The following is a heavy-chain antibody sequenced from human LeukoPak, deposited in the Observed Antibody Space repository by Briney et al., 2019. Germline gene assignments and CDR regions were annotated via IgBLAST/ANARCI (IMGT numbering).Heavy chain of an antibody. CDR2: IYYSGST. CDR3: ARHYYDFWSGYYQFDY. D-gene: IGHD3-3*01. V-gene: IGHV4-39*01. CDR1: GGYISSSSYY. J-gene: IGHJ4*02. Sequence: SETLSLTGTVSGGYISSSSYYWGWIRQPPGKGLEWIGSIYYSGSTYYNPSLKSRVTISVDTSKNQFSLKLSSVTAADTAVYYCARHYYDFWSGYYQFDYWGKGTLVTVSS.